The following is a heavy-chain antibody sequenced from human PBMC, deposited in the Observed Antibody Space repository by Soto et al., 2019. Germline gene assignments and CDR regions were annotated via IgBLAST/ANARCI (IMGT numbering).Heavy chain of an antibody. J-gene: IGHJ4*02. D-gene: IGHD3-3*01. V-gene: IGHV3-23*01. CDR3: ARWSYLDY. Sequence: PGGSLRLSCAASGFSFGSYALSWVRQAPGKGLEWVSTISGSDGKTFYADSVKGRFSISRDTSQSTLYLQMNSLRADDTAMYYCARWSYLDYWGQGTRGNGS. CDR1: GFSFGSYA. CDR2: ISGSDGKT.